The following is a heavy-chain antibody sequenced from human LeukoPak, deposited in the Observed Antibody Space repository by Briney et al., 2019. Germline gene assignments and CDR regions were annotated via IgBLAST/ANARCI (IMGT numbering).Heavy chain of an antibody. D-gene: IGHD1-26*01. Sequence: SQTLSLTCTVSGDSISRVDYDWSWIRQPPGKGLEWIGHINYNENTYFTPSVKSRLIISMDTSNNQFSLNLSSVTAADTAVYYCARAAWEGRRREFDYWGQGTLVTVSS. CDR2: INYNENT. CDR3: ARAAWEGRRREFDY. J-gene: IGHJ4*02. CDR1: GDSISRVDYD. V-gene: IGHV4-30-4*01.